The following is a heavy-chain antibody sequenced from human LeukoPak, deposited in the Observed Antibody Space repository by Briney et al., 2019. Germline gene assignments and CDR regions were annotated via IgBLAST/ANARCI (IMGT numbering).Heavy chain of an antibody. CDR3: ARLTRVSQGQDAFDI. Sequence: GGSLRLSCATSGFNFRNFEMTWVRQAPGKGVEWVSYIGTTGGTIYHADSVKGSFTTSRDNSNNSLSLHMNSLRAEDTAVYYCARLTRVSQGQDAFDIWCQGTVVAVAS. D-gene: IGHD6-6*01. V-gene: IGHV3-48*03. CDR2: IGTTGGTI. CDR1: GFNFRNFE. J-gene: IGHJ3*02.